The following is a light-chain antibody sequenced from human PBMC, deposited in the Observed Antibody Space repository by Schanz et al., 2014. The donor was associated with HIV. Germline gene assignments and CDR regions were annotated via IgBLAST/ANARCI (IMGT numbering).Light chain of an antibody. CDR3: SSYTSTNTLVV. J-gene: IGLJ2*01. Sequence: QSALTQPASVSGSPGQSITISCTGTSNDVGGYNFVSWYQQHPGKAPKFIIYEGTKRPSGISNRFSGSKSGNTASLTISGLQAEDEGDYYCSSYTSTNTLVVFGGGTKLTVL. CDR1: SNDVGGYNF. CDR2: EGT. V-gene: IGLV2-14*01.